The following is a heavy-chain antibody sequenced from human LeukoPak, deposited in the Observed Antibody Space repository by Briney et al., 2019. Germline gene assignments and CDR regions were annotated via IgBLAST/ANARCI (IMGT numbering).Heavy chain of an antibody. V-gene: IGHV3-7*01. CDR3: TTDRVCNTIDY. CDR2: IKQDGSVR. D-gene: IGHD2-8*01. Sequence: VGSLRLSCAASEFTFSSSWMTWVRQAPGKGLEWVANIKQDGSVRNYVDSVKGRFTISRDNAKNSLYLQMNSLRDEDTAVYYCTTDRVCNTIDYWVQGTLVTVSS. J-gene: IGHJ4*02. CDR1: EFTFSSSW.